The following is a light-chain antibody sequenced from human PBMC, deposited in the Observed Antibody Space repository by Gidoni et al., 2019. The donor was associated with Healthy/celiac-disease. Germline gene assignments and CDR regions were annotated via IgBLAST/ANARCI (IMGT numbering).Light chain of an antibody. CDR3: QQSYSTPPA. Sequence: DIQMTQSPSSLSASVGDRVTITCRASQSISSYLNWYQQKPGKAPKLLIYAASSFQSGVPSRFSGSGSGTDFTLTISSLQPEDFATYYCQQSYSTPPAFXQXTKLEIK. CDR2: AAS. J-gene: IGKJ2*01. V-gene: IGKV1-39*01. CDR1: QSISSY.